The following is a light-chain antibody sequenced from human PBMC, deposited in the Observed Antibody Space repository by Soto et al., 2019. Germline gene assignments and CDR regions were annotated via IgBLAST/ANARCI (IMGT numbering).Light chain of an antibody. CDR2: DAS. V-gene: IGKV3-20*01. J-gene: IGKJ5*01. Sequence: EIVMAQSPGTLSLSPGERVTLSCRASQSVSSSYLAWYQQKPGQAPRLLIYDASNRATGIPARFSGSGSGTDFTLTISSLEPEDFAVYYCQLYGNSPPFGQGTRLEIK. CDR1: QSVSSSY. CDR3: QLYGNSPP.